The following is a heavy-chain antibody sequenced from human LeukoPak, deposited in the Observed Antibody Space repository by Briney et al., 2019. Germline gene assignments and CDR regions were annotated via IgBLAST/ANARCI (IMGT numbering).Heavy chain of an antibody. D-gene: IGHD1-26*01. CDR2: ITGSGGST. Sequence: PGGSLRLSCAASGFTFSNYDMSWVRQAPGSGLEWVSGITGSGGSTYYVDSVKGRFTVSRDNSKTTLYLQMNSLRAEDTAVYYCAKGNWGERLDWYFDLWGCGTLVTVSS. V-gene: IGHV3-23*01. CDR3: AKGNWGERLDWYFDL. CDR1: GFTFSNYD. J-gene: IGHJ2*01.